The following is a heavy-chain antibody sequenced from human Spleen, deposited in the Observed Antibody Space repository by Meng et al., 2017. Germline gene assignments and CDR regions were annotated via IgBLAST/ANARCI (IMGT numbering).Heavy chain of an antibody. V-gene: IGHV4-31*03. D-gene: IGHD6-13*01. J-gene: IGHJ4*02. CDR3: ARDEDISAAGKLFGDY. Sequence: QGPLQASGPGLVKPSQTLSLTCTVSGGSLTSSAYYWNWIRQLPGKGLESIGHIYYSGTTYYNPSLKGRLTISLDTSKNQFSLTLASVTAADTAVYYCARDEDISAAGKLFGDYWGQGTLVTVSS. CDR2: IYYSGTT. CDR1: GGSLTSSAYY.